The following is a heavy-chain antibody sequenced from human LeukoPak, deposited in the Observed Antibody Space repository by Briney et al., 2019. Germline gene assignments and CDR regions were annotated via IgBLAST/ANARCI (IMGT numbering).Heavy chain of an antibody. CDR1: GYTFTGYD. CDR2: VNSNSGGT. V-gene: IGHV1-2*02. D-gene: IGHD6-19*01. J-gene: IGHJ3*02. Sequence: ASVKGSCKASGYTFTGYDMHWVLQAPGQGLEWMGWVNSNSGGTNYAQKFQGRVTMTRDTSISTAYMELSRLRSDDTTVYYCARYVVARNYGAFDIWGQGTMVTVSS. CDR3: ARYVVARNYGAFDI.